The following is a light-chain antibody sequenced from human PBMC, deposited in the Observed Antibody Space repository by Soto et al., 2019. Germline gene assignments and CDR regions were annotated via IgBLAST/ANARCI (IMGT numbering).Light chain of an antibody. CDR1: SSDVDAYNY. Sequence: VLTQPASVSGSPGQSITISCTGTSSDVDAYNYVSWYQQYPGKAPRLIIYEVTYRAAGIPSRFSGSKSANTASLTISGLQAEDEADYYCSSYTTSKTRVFGTGTK. V-gene: IGLV2-14*01. CDR3: SSYTTSKTRV. J-gene: IGLJ1*01. CDR2: EVT.